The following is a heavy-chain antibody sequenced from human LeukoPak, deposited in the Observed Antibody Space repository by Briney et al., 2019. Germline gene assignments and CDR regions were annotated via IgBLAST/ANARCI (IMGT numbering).Heavy chain of an antibody. J-gene: IGHJ4*02. V-gene: IGHV3-73*01. Sequence: RTGGSLRLSCAASGFTFSGSAMHWVRQASGKGLEWVGRIRSKANSYATAYAASVKGRFTISRDDSKNTAYLQMNSLKPEDTAMYYCTSIAAAVPLWGQGTLVTVSS. CDR2: IRSKANSYAT. CDR3: TSIAAAVPL. CDR1: GFTFSGSA. D-gene: IGHD6-13*01.